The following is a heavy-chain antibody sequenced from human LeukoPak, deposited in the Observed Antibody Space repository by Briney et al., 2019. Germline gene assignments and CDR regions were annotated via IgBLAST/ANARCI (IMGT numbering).Heavy chain of an antibody. CDR3: ARLPPNSSGWYPSYYYYYGMDV. V-gene: IGHV1-8*01. CDR2: MNPNSGNT. Sequence: ASVTVSCKASGYTFTSYDINWVRQATGQGLEWMGWMNPNSGNTGYAQKFQGRVTMTRNTSISTAYMELSSLRSENTAVYYCARLPPNSSGWYPSYYYYYGMDVWGQGTTVTVS. J-gene: IGHJ6*02. D-gene: IGHD6-19*01. CDR1: GYTFTSYD.